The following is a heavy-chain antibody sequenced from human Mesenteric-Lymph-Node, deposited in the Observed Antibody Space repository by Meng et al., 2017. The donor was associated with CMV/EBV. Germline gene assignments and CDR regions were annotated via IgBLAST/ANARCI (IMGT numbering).Heavy chain of an antibody. Sequence: KVYCKASGYNFTNYAIKWVRQAPGQGLEWMGWINTYTGNPTYAQGSTGRIVFSLDTSVSTAYLEISSLKTEDTAVYYCARKTATSDSWGQGTLVTVSS. J-gene: IGHJ4*02. D-gene: IGHD1-1*01. CDR2: INTYTGNP. CDR1: GYNFTNYA. V-gene: IGHV7-4-1*02. CDR3: ARKTATSDS.